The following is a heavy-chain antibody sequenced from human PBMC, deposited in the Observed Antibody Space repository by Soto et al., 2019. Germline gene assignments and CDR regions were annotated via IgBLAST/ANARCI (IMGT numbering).Heavy chain of an antibody. D-gene: IGHD3-22*01. V-gene: IGHV3-30-3*01. CDR3: ARVPDYDSSGYHAFDI. J-gene: IGHJ3*02. CDR2: ISYDGSNK. Sequence: PVGSLRLSCAASGFTFSSYAMHWVRQAPGKGLEWVAVISYDGSNKYYADSVKGRFTISRDNSKNTLYLQMNSLRAEDTAVYYCARVPDYDSSGYHAFDIWGQGTMVTVSS. CDR1: GFTFSSYA.